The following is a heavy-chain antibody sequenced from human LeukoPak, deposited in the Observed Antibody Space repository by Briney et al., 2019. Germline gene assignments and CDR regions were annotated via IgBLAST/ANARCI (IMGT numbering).Heavy chain of an antibody. J-gene: IGHJ4*02. V-gene: IGHV3-74*01. CDR3: AKSLYGGCDY. Sequence: GGSLRLSCTASGFSFSGHWMHWARQLPGKGLVWVSRISPTGSTTSYADSVKGRFTVSRDNAKNTLYLQVNNLRAEDTAVYYCAKSLYGGCDYWGQGTVVTVSS. CDR2: ISPTGSTT. D-gene: IGHD3-16*02. CDR1: GFSFSGHW.